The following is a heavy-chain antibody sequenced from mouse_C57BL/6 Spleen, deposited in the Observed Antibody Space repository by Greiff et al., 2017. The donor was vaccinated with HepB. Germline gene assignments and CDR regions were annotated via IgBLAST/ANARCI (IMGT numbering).Heavy chain of an antibody. CDR2: INPNNGGT. CDR3: ARGLYDYDWFAY. D-gene: IGHD2-4*01. Sequence: EVKLQESGPELVKPGASVKIPCKASGYTFTDYNMDWVKQSHGKSLEWIGDINPNNGGTIYNQKFKGKATLTVDKSSSTAYMELRSLTSEDTAVYYCARGLYDYDWFAYWGQGTLVTVSA. CDR1: GYTFTDYN. V-gene: IGHV1-18*01. J-gene: IGHJ3*01.